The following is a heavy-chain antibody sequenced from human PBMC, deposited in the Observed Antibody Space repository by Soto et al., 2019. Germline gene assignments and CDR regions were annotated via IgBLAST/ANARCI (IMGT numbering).Heavy chain of an antibody. CDR3: ARLVSSDEGLRYYDILTGYYYFDY. D-gene: IGHD3-9*01. V-gene: IGHV5-51*01. CDR1: GYSFTSYW. Sequence: GESLKISCKGSGYSFTSYWIGWVRQMPGKGLEWMGIIYPGDSDTRYSPSFQGMVTISADKSISTAYLQLSSLKASDTAMYYCARLVSSDEGLRYYDILTGYYYFDYWGQGTLVTVSS. J-gene: IGHJ4*02. CDR2: IYPGDSDT.